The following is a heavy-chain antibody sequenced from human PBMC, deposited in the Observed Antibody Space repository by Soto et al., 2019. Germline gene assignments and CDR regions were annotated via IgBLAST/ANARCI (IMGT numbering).Heavy chain of an antibody. Sequence: QLQLQESGPGLVRPSGTLSLTCAVSGGCTSTNNWWSWVRQPPGKGLEWIGDAYHSGSTEYNPSLKSRVSISVDKSKNQISLKLTSATAAATAVYYCARSPPSSYYGGSGTFDYWGQGTLVTVSS. J-gene: IGHJ4*02. V-gene: IGHV4-4*02. D-gene: IGHD3-10*01. CDR1: GGCTSTNNW. CDR2: AYHSGST. CDR3: ARSPPSSYYGGSGTFDY.